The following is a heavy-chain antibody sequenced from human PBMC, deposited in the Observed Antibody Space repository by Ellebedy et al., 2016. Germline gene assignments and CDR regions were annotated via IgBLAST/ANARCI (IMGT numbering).Heavy chain of an antibody. CDR1: GFSFSTYA. V-gene: IGHV3-23*01. J-gene: IGHJ4*02. D-gene: IGHD3-10*01. Sequence: GESLKISXAASGFSFSTYAVSWVRQAPGTGLEWVSSISGSEGNTDYADSVKGRFTISRDNSKSTVYLQMNSLRAEDTALYYCAKDILGVRGLMGNWGRGTLVIVSS. CDR2: ISGSEGNT. CDR3: AKDILGVRGLMGN.